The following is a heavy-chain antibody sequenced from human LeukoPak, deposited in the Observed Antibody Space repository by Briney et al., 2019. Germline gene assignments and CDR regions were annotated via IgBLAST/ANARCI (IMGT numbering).Heavy chain of an antibody. CDR1: GFTYSSYA. V-gene: IGHV3-30*04. CDR3: ARAIRIGAPSVN. J-gene: IGHJ4*02. Sequence: GGSLRLSCAASGFTYSSYAMHWVRQVPGKGLEWVAVISYDGSNKYYADSVKGRFTISRDNSKNTLYLQMNSLRAEDTAVYYCARAIRIGAPSVNWGQGTLVTVSS. CDR2: ISYDGSNK. D-gene: IGHD1-26*01.